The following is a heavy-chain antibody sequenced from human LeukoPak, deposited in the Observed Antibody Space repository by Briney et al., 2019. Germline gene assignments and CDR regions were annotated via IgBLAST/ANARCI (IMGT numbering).Heavy chain of an antibody. CDR1: GYTFTGYC. CDR2: INPKSGGT. D-gene: IGHD5-24*01. CDR3: ARDLGGSNTKDAFDI. Sequence: ASVKVSCKASGYTFTGYCIHWVRQAPGQGLEWMGWINPKSGGTRSAQKFQDRVTMTRDTSISTAYMELSTLKSDDTAVYYCARDLGGSNTKDAFDIWGQGTMVTVSS. V-gene: IGHV1-2*02. J-gene: IGHJ3*02.